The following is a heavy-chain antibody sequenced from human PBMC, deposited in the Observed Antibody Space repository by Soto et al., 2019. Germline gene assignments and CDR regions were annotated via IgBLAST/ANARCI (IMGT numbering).Heavy chain of an antibody. Sequence: SGPTLVNPTQTLTLTCTFSGFSLSTTGMRVSWIRQPPGKALEWLARLDWDDDKFYTTSLKTRLTITKDTSKNQVVLTMTNMDPVDPATYFCARIPCWLQGFDSWGQGTLVTVSS. CDR2: LDWDDDK. D-gene: IGHD2-8*01. J-gene: IGHJ4*02. CDR3: ARIPCWLQGFDS. CDR1: GFSLSTTGMR. V-gene: IGHV2-70*04.